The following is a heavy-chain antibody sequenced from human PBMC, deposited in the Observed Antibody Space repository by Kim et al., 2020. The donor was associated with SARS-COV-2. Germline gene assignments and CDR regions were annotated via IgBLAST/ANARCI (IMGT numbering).Heavy chain of an antibody. Sequence: SVKVSCKASGGTFSSYAISWVRQAPGQGLEWMGGIIPIFGTANYAQKFQGRVTITADESTSTAYMELSSLRSEDTAVYYCARGSSTSCYNCGPYYYYGMDVWGQGTTVTVSS. CDR2: IIPIFGTA. CDR3: ARGSSTSCYNCGPYYYYGMDV. V-gene: IGHV1-69*13. CDR1: GGTFSSYA. D-gene: IGHD2-2*01. J-gene: IGHJ6*02.